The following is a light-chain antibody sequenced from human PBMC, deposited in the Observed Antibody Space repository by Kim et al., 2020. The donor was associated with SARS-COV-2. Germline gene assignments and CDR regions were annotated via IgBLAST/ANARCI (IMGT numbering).Light chain of an antibody. Sequence: SYELTQPPSVSVSPGQTARITCSANALPNQYAYWYQQRPGQAPVLVIYKDSERLSGIPERFSGSSSGTTVTLTISGVQAEDEADYYCQSADSSGTYWVFGGGTQLTVL. J-gene: IGLJ3*02. CDR2: KDS. CDR1: ALPNQY. CDR3: QSADSSGTYWV. V-gene: IGLV3-25*03.